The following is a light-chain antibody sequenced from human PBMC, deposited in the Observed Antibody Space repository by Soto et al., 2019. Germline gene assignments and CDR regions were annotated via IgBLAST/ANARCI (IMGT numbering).Light chain of an antibody. CDR2: DAP. J-gene: IGKJ1*01. Sequence: EIVLTQSPATLSLSPGERATLSCRASQSVSSYLAWYQQKPGQAPRLLIYDAPNRATGIPARFSGSGSGTDFTLTISSLEPEDFAVYYCQQRSNWPRGTFGQGTKVEIK. V-gene: IGKV3-11*01. CDR1: QSVSSY. CDR3: QQRSNWPRGT.